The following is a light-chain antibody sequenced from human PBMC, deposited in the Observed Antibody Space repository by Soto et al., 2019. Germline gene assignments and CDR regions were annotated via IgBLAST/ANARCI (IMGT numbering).Light chain of an antibody. V-gene: IGKV3-20*01. J-gene: IGKJ2*01. Sequence: ETVLTQSPGTLSLSPGDTATLSCRASQSVSSTYLAWYQQKPGQAPRLLIYGVSSRATGIPDRFSGSGSGTDFTLTISRLEPEDFAVYYCQQYGSSPMYTFGHGTKLEIK. CDR3: QQYGSSPMYT. CDR1: QSVSSTY. CDR2: GVS.